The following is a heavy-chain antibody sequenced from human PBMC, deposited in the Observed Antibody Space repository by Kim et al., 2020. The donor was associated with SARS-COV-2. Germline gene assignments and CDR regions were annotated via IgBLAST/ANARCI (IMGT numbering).Heavy chain of an antibody. CDR3: ARVGTKQLGPPYFDY. V-gene: IGHV4-4*02. Sequence: SETLSLTCAVSGGSISSSNWWSWVRQPPGKGLEWIGEIYHSGSTNYNPSLKSRVTISVDKSKNQFSLKLSSVTAADTAVYYCARVGTKQLGPPYFDYWGQGTLVTVSS. D-gene: IGHD6-13*01. CDR1: GGSISSSNW. CDR2: IYHSGST. J-gene: IGHJ4*02.